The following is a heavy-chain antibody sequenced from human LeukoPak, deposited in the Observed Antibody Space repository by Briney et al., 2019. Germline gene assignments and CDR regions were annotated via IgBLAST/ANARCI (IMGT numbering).Heavy chain of an antibody. J-gene: IGHJ4*02. V-gene: IGHV3-66*01. Sequence: GGSLRLSCAASGFTVSSNYMSCVRQAPGGGLEGVSVIYSGGSTYYADSVKGRFTISRDNSKNTLYLQMNSLRAEDTAVYYCAREDHIAAAGLDYWGQGTLVTVSS. CDR3: AREDHIAAAGLDY. D-gene: IGHD6-13*01. CDR2: IYSGGST. CDR1: GFTVSSNY.